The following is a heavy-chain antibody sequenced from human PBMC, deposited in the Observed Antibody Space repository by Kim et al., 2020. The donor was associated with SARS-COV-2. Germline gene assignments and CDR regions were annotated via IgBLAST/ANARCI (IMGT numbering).Heavy chain of an antibody. D-gene: IGHD3-22*01. V-gene: IGHV5-51*01. CDR3: ARLRSQTEVVALYYFDY. Sequence: GESLKISCKGSGYSFTSYWIGWERQMPGKGLEWMGIIYPGDSDTRYSPSFQGQVTISADKSISTAYLQWSSLKASDTAMYYCARLRSQTEVVALYYFDYWGQGTLVTVSS. CDR1: GYSFTSYW. CDR2: IYPGDSDT. J-gene: IGHJ4*02.